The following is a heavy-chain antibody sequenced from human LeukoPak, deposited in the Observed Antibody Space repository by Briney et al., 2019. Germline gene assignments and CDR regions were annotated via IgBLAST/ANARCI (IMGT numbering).Heavy chain of an antibody. CDR2: SYPGDSDT. V-gene: IGHV5-51*01. J-gene: IGHJ4*02. CDR1: GYSFTSYW. Sequence: GESLKISCKGSGYSFTSYWIGWVRQMPGKGLEWMGISYPGDSDTRYSPSFQGQVTISADKSIRTAYLQWSSLKASDTAMYYCARPVTTITIFGVVTEYFDYWGQGTLVTVSS. CDR3: ARPVTTITIFGVVTEYFDY. D-gene: IGHD3-3*01.